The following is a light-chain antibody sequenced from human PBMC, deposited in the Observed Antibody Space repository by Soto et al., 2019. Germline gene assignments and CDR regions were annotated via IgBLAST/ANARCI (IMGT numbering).Light chain of an antibody. CDR1: QSVSRD. J-gene: IGKJ3*01. Sequence: EIVLTQSPATLSLSPGERATLSCRASQSVSRDFAWYQQKPGQAPRLLIYDASNRATGISARFSGSGSGTDFTLTINSLEAEDFAVYYCQHRHNFGPGTKVDIK. CDR3: QHRHN. V-gene: IGKV3-11*01. CDR2: DAS.